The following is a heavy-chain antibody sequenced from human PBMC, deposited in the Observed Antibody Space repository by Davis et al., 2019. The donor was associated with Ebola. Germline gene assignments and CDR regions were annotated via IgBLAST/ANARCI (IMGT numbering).Heavy chain of an antibody. D-gene: IGHD5-18*01. CDR2: IYYSGST. CDR3: AKERRDTAMGLYYFDY. V-gene: IGHV4-59*01. CDR1: GGSISSYY. Sequence: MPSETLSLTCTVSGGSISSYYWSWIRQPPGKGLEWIGYIYYSGSTNYNPSLKSRVTISVDTSKNQFSLKLSSVTAADTAVYFCAKERRDTAMGLYYFDYWGQGTLVTVSS. J-gene: IGHJ4*02.